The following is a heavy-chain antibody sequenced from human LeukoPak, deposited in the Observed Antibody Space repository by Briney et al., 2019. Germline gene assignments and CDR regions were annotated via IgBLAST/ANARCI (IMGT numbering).Heavy chain of an antibody. CDR3: ARDYCSSTSCLFDY. CDR2: INPNSGDT. Sequence: GASVKVSCWASGYTFTGYHIHWVRQAPGQGLEWMGRINPNSGDTNYAQNFQGRVTMTRDTSINTAYMELSRLRSDDTAVYYCARDYCSSTSCLFDYWGQGTLVTVSS. CDR1: GYTFTGYH. V-gene: IGHV1-2*06. J-gene: IGHJ4*02. D-gene: IGHD2-2*01.